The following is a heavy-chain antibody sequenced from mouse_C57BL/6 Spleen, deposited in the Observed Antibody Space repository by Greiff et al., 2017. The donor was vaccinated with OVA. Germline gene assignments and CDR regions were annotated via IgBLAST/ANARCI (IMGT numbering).Heavy chain of an antibody. Sequence: QVQLQQSGAELVKPGASVKLSCKASGYTFTSYWMQWVKQRPGQGLEWIGEIDPSDSYTNYNQKFKGKATLTVDTSSSTAYMQLSSLTSEDSAVYYCARRGDGSSSWYAMDYWGQGTSVTVSS. V-gene: IGHV1-50*01. CDR3: ARRGDGSSSWYAMDY. CDR1: GYTFTSYW. J-gene: IGHJ4*01. D-gene: IGHD1-1*01. CDR2: IDPSDSYT.